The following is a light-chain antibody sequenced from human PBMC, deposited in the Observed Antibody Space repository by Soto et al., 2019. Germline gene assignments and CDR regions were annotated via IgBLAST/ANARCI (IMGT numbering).Light chain of an antibody. J-gene: IGKJ1*01. CDR1: QSISYW. CDR3: QQYNTYRWT. Sequence: DIQMTQSPSTRSASVGDRVTMACRASQSISYWLAWFQQKPGKAPKVLIYDASSLESGVPSRFSGSGSGTEITLTISSLQPDDFATYYCQQYNTYRWTFGQGTKVDIK. V-gene: IGKV1-5*01. CDR2: DAS.